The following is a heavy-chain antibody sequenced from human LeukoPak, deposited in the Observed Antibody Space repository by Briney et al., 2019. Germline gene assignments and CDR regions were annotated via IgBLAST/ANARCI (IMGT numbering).Heavy chain of an antibody. Sequence: GGSLRLSCAASGFTVSSNYMSWVRQAPGKGLEWVSVIYSGGSTYYADSVKGRFTISRDNSKNTLYLQMNSLRAEDTAVYYCANSPMIVVVNPLDYWGQGTLVTVSS. CDR2: IYSGGST. D-gene: IGHD3-22*01. CDR1: GFTVSSNY. J-gene: IGHJ4*02. CDR3: ANSPMIVVVNPLDY. V-gene: IGHV3-66*01.